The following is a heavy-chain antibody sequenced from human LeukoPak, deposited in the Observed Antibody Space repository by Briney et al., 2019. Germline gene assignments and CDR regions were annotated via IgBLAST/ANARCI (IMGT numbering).Heavy chain of an antibody. J-gene: IGHJ5*02. CDR1: GGSISSYY. V-gene: IGHV4-59*01. Sequence: PSETLSLTCTVSGGSISSYYWSWIRQPPGKGLEWIGYVYYSGSTNYNPSLKSRVTISVDTSKNQFSLKLNSVTAADTAVYYCARDLGYCGGGSCFSWFDPWGQGTLVTVSS. D-gene: IGHD2-15*01. CDR2: VYYSGST. CDR3: ARDLGYCGGGSCFSWFDP.